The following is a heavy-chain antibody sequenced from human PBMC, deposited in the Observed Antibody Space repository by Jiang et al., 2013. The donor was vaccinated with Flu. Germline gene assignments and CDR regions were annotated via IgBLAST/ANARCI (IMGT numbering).Heavy chain of an antibody. D-gene: IGHD2-15*01. Sequence: QLVESGGGLVQPGGSLRLSCAASGFTFRSYDMHWVRQATGKGLEWVAAIGTAGDTYYADSVKGRFTISRDNPKNSLYLRVNILTAKDTAVYYCTRGAYRGFDFWGQGTTVTVST. V-gene: IGHV3-13*01. CDR3: TRGAYRGFDF. CDR1: GFTFRSYD. J-gene: IGHJ3*01. CDR2: IGTAGDT.